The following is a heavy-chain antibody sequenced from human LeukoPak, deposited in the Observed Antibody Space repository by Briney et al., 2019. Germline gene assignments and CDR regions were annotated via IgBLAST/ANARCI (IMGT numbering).Heavy chain of an antibody. CDR1: GFTFSSYG. CDR3: AKDSYDSSGYWTYYYYYYMDV. Sequence: PGGSLRLSCAASGFTFSSYGMHWVRQAPGKGLEWVAVISYDGSNKYYADSVKGRFTISRDNSKNTLYLQMNSLRAEDTAVYYCAKDSYDSSGYWTYYYYYYMDVWGKGTTVTVSS. J-gene: IGHJ6*03. V-gene: IGHV3-30*18. CDR2: ISYDGSNK. D-gene: IGHD3-22*01.